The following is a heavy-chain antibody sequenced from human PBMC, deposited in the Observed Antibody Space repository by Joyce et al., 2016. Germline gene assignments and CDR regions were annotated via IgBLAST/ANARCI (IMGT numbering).Heavy chain of an antibody. CDR3: ARDGGYYFDY. V-gene: IGHV4-59*02. D-gene: IGHD3-16*01. J-gene: IGHJ4*02. Sequence: QVHLQESGPALVKPSETLSLTCTVSGDSVTSLFWNWIRQPPGKGLEWVAHMSSTGSTKYNPSLKSRATISLDAPRNQFSLKLTSVTAADTAIYYCARDGGYYFDYWGQGTLVAVSS. CDR2: MSSTGST. CDR1: GDSVTSLF.